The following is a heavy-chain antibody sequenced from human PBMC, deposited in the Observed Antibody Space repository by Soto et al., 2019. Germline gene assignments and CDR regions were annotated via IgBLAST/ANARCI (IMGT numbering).Heavy chain of an antibody. CDR3: ARGHYYYGMDV. CDR1: NGSVSSGTYS. J-gene: IGHJ6*02. CDR2: IYYSGTT. Sequence: SETLSLTCTVSNGSVSSGTYSWSWVRQPPGKGLEWIGYIYYSGTTYYTPSLKSRLTMSMDRANDHFSLNLTSVTAAETAVYFCARGHYYYGMDVWGQGSTVTVSS. V-gene: IGHV4-30-2*01.